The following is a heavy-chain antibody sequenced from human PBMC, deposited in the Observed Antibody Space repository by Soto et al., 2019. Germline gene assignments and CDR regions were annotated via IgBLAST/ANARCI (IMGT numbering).Heavy chain of an antibody. V-gene: IGHV4-39*01. Sequence: TSETLSLTCTVSGGSISSSSYYWGWIRQPPGKGLEWIGSIFYSGSTYYNPSLKSRVTISVDTSKNQFSLKLSSVTAADTAMYYCARGSTTEKVDSWGQGILVTVSS. J-gene: IGHJ4*02. CDR3: ARGSTTEKVDS. CDR1: GGSISSSSYY. CDR2: IFYSGST.